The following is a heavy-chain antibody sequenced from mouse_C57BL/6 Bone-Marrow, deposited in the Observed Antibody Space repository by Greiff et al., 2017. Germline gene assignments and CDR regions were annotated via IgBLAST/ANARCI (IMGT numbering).Heavy chain of an antibody. CDR2: ISSGGSYT. CDR1: GFTFSSYG. CDR3: ARHDYCGSSFPYYYAMDY. D-gene: IGHD1-1*01. Sequence: EVNVVESGGDLVKPGGSLKLSCAASGFTFSSYGMSWVRQTPDKRLEWVATISSGGSYTYYPDSVKGRFTISRDNAKNTLYLQMSSLKSEDTAMYYGARHDYCGSSFPYYYAMDYWGQGTSVTVSS. V-gene: IGHV5-6*01. J-gene: IGHJ4*01.